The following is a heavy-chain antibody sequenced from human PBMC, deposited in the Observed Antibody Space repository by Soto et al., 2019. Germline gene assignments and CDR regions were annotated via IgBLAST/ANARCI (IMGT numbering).Heavy chain of an antibody. CDR2: VFLADSDA. D-gene: IGHD6-13*01. V-gene: IGHV5-51*01. J-gene: IGHJ4*02. CDR3: ARQAEVKQQLVRSWDY. Sequence: GESLKISCKASGGSLSDQWIGWVRHTPDKGLEWTGFVFLADSDARYSPAFQGQVTMTADKPISTAYLQWSSLKASDTAMYYCARQAEVKQQLVRSWDYWGQGTLVTVSS. CDR1: GGSLSDQW.